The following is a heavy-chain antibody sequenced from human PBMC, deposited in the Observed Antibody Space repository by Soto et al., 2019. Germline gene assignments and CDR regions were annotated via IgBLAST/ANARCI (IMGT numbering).Heavy chain of an antibody. D-gene: IGHD4-17*01. Sequence: PSETLSLTCAVSGGSISSGGYSWSWIRQPPGKGLEWIGYIYHSGSTYYNPSLKSRVTISVDRSKNQFSLKLSSVTAADTAVYYCARDRTTVTTLSRGWFDPWGQGTLVTVSS. CDR2: IYHSGST. V-gene: IGHV4-30-2*01. CDR1: GGSISSGGYS. CDR3: ARDRTTVTTLSRGWFDP. J-gene: IGHJ5*02.